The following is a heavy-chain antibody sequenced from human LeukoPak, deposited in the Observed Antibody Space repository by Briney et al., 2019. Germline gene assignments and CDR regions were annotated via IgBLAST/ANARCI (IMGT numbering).Heavy chain of an antibody. CDR2: IKQGGSEK. CDR1: GFTFSSYW. Sequence: PGGSLRLSCAASGFTFSSYWMSWVRQAPGKGLEWVANIKQGGSEKYYVDSVKGRFTISRDNAKNSLYLQMNSLRAEGTAVYYCARVSDGVRWHIVVVTAPTFDYWGQGTLVTVSS. CDR3: ARVSDGVRWHIVVVTAPTFDY. J-gene: IGHJ4*02. D-gene: IGHD2-21*02. V-gene: IGHV3-7*01.